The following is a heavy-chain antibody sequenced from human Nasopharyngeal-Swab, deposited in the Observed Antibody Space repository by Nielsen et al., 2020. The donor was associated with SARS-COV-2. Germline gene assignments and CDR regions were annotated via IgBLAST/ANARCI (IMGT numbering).Heavy chain of an antibody. CDR2: ISGSGGST. D-gene: IGHD3-9*01. CDR3: ARDPQNVLRYFDWYYYYYYMDV. J-gene: IGHJ6*03. Sequence: GESLKISCAASGFTFSSYATSWVRQAPGKGLEWVSAISGSGGSTYYADSVKGQFTISRDNSKNTLYLQMNSLRAEDTAVYYCARDPQNVLRYFDWYYYYYYMDVWGKGTTVTVSS. V-gene: IGHV3-23*01. CDR1: GFTFSSYA.